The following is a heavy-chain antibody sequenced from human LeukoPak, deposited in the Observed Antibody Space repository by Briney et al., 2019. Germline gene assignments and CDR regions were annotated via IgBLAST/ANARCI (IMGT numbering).Heavy chain of an antibody. CDR3: AEGPAMVRGTFDR. Sequence: GGSLRLSCATSGFSFSSYAMSWVRQAPGKGLEWVSSICGSGGNTYYADSVKGRFTISRDYSKNTLYLQMNSLRTEETAVYSCAEGPAMVRGTFDRWGQGTLVTVSS. D-gene: IGHD3-10*01. J-gene: IGHJ5*02. V-gene: IGHV3-23*01. CDR1: GFSFSSYA. CDR2: ICGSGGNT.